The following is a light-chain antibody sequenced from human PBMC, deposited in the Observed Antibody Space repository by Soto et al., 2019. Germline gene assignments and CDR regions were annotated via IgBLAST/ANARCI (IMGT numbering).Light chain of an antibody. J-gene: IGKJ2*01. V-gene: IGKV3-15*01. Sequence: EVVLTQSPATLSLSPGDRATLSCRASQSVSRNLAWYQQKPGQAPRLLIYGASTRATGVPARFSGSGSATEFTLFISSLQSEDVAVYYCQQYGDWPPETFGQGTKLEI. CDR3: QQYGDWPPET. CDR2: GAS. CDR1: QSVSRN.